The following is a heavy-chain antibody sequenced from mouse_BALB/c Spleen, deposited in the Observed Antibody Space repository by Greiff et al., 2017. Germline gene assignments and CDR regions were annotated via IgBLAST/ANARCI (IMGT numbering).Heavy chain of an antibody. V-gene: IGHV1-5*01. Sequence: VQLKESGTVLARPGASVKMSCKASGYTFTSYWMHWVKQRPGQGLEWIGAIYPGNSDTSYNQKFKGKAKLTAVTSTSTAYMELSSLTNEDSAVYYCTRDYGSSYRYAMDYWGQGTSVTVSS. D-gene: IGHD1-1*01. CDR2: IYPGNSDT. CDR1: GYTFTSYW. CDR3: TRDYGSSYRYAMDY. J-gene: IGHJ4*01.